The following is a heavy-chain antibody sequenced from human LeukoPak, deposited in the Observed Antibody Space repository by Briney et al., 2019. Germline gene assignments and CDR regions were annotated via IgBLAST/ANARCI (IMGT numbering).Heavy chain of an antibody. CDR1: GASVISGPHY. J-gene: IGHJ4*02. CDR2: GVYPEST. CDR3: ARDNWGSLGY. Sequence: SETLSLTCSVSGASVISGPHYWSWIRQPPGTGLDWIGYGVYPESTNYNPSLKSRVTISVDTSKRQFSLQLRSVTAADTAIYYCARDNWGSLGYWGQGILVTVSS. D-gene: IGHD7-27*01. V-gene: IGHV4-61*01.